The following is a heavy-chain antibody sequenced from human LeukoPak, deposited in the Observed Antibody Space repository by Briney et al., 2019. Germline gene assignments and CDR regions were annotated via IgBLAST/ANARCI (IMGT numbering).Heavy chain of an antibody. J-gene: IGHJ4*02. V-gene: IGHV4-59*01. CDR3: ARAPYYYDSSGYYLHYFDY. CDR1: GGSISSYY. Sequence: SETLSLTCTVSGGSISSYYWSWIRQPPGKGLEWIGYIYYSGSTNYNPSLKSRVTISVDTSKNQFSLKLSSVTAADTAVYYCARAPYYYDSSGYYLHYFDYWGQGTLVTVSS. D-gene: IGHD3-22*01. CDR2: IYYSGST.